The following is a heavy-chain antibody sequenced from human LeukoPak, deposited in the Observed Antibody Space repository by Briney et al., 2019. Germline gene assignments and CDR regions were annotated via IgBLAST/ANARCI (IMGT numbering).Heavy chain of an antibody. D-gene: IGHD2-2*01. J-gene: IGHJ5*02. V-gene: IGHV1-18*01. Sequence: GASVKVSCKASGYTFTSYGISWVRQAPGQGLEWMGWISAYNGNTNYAQKLQGRVTMTTDTPTSTAYMELRSLRSDDTAVYYCARVPPRYCSSTSCLTLNWFDPWGQGTLVTVSS. CDR3: ARVPPRYCSSTSCLTLNWFDP. CDR2: ISAYNGNT. CDR1: GYTFTSYG.